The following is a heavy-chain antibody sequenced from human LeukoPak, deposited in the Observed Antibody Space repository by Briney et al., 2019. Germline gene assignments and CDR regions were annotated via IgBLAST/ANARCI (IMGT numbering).Heavy chain of an antibody. CDR1: GYSFTSYD. J-gene: IGHJ4*02. V-gene: IGHV1-2*02. Sequence: ASVKVSCKASGYSFTSYDINWVRQATGQGLEWMGWINPNSGGTNYAQKFQGRVTMARDTSISTAYMELSSLRSDDTALYYCARGSTGGSYLPYYFDYWGRGTLVTVSS. CDR2: INPNSGGT. CDR3: ARGSTGGSYLPYYFDY. D-gene: IGHD1-26*01.